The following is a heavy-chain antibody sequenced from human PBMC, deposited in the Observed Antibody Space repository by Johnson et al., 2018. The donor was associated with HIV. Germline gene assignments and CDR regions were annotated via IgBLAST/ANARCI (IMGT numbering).Heavy chain of an antibody. D-gene: IGHD2-15*01. CDR2: IGTAGDT. CDR3: ARAVCRGGRCYSHDAFDI. Sequence: VQLVESGGGVVQPGRSLRLSCAASGFTFSTYGMHWVRQATGKGMEWVSTIGTAGDTYYPGSVKGRFTVSSADAKNSLYLQMNSLRAGDTALYYCARAVCRGGRCYSHDAFDIWGQGTMVTVSS. V-gene: IGHV3-13*01. CDR1: GFTFSTYG. J-gene: IGHJ3*02.